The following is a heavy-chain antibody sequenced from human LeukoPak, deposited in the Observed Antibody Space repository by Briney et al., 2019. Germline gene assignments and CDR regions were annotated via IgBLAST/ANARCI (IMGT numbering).Heavy chain of an antibody. J-gene: IGHJ1*01. D-gene: IGHD6-19*01. CDR3: ARDDHISGWCSF. CDR1: GFTFSAFG. CDR2: IHYDGSNK. Sequence: GGSLRLSCAASGFTFSAFGMHWVRQAPGKGPEWVAVIHYDGSNKYYADSVKGRFTISRDNSKNTLYLEMGSLRAEDTAVYYCARDDHISGWCSFWGQGTLVTVSS. V-gene: IGHV3-33*01.